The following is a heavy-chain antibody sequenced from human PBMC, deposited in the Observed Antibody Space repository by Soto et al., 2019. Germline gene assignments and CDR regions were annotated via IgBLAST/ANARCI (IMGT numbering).Heavy chain of an antibody. CDR2: IYYSGST. CDR1: GGSIISYY. V-gene: IGHV4-59*01. J-gene: IGHJ4*02. D-gene: IGHD5-18*01. CDR3: ARGIQQWPITYYFDY. Sequence: PSETLSLTCTVSGGSIISYYWSWSLQPPWKRLEWIGYIYYSGSTNYNPSLKCRVTISLDTSKNQFSLKLSSVTPADTAGYYCARGIQQWPITYYFDYWGQGTLVTVSS.